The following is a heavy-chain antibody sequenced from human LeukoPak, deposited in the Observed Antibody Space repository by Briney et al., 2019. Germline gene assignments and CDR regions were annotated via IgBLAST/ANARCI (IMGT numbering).Heavy chain of an antibody. V-gene: IGHV4-34*01. Sequence: SETLSLTCAVYGGSFSGYYWSWIRQPPGKGLEWIGEINHSGSTNYNPSLKSRVTISVDTSKNQFSLKLSSVTAADTAVYYCARGDWFDPWGQGTLVTVSS. J-gene: IGHJ5*02. CDR2: INHSGST. CDR1: GGSFSGYY. CDR3: ARGDWFDP.